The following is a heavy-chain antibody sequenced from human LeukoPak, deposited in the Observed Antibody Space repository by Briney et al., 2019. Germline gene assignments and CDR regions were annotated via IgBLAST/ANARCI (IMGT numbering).Heavy chain of an antibody. V-gene: IGHV4-34*01. Sequence: SETLSLTCAVYGGSFSGYYWSWIRQPPGKGLEWIGEINHSGSTNYNPSLKSRVTISVDTSKNQFSLKLSSVTAADTAVYYCARGDWFDPWGQGTLVTVSS. J-gene: IGHJ5*02. CDR2: INHSGST. CDR1: GGSFSGYY. CDR3: ARGDWFDP.